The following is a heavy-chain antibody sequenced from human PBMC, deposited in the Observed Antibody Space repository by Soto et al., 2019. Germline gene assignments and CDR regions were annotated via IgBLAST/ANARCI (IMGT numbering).Heavy chain of an antibody. J-gene: IGHJ5*02. CDR3: ARDFYSGYDFFWLDP. Sequence: SETLSLTCTVSGGSISSYYWSWIRQPPGKGLGWIGYIYYSGSTNYNPSLKSRVTISVDTSKNQFSLKLSSVTAADTAVYYCARDFYSGYDFFWLDPWGQGTLVTVSS. CDR1: GGSISSYY. D-gene: IGHD5-12*01. CDR2: IYYSGST. V-gene: IGHV4-59*01.